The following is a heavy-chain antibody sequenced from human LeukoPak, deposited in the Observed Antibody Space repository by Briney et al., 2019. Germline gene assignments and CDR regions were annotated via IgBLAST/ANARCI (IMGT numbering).Heavy chain of an antibody. D-gene: IGHD3-10*01. CDR1: GGSVSSGTYY. Sequence: SETLSLTCTVSGGSVSSGTYYWSWIRQPPGKGLEWLGYIYYTGSTNYDPSLKSRLTISVDTSKNQFSLTLSSVTAADTAVYYCARRGGSGRSFDYWGQGTLVTVSS. J-gene: IGHJ4*02. CDR3: ARRGGSGRSFDY. CDR2: IYYTGST. V-gene: IGHV4-61*01.